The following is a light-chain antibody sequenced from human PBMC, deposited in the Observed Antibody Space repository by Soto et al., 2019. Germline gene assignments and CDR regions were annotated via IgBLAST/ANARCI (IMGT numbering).Light chain of an antibody. CDR2: DVS. J-gene: IGLJ2*01. CDR1: SSNVGAYNY. CDR3: SSFAGL. V-gene: IGLV2-11*01. Sequence: QSVLTQPRSVSGSPGQSVTISCTGTSSNVGAYNYVSWYQQYPGKAPKLMIYDVSKRPSGVTDRFSGSKSGNRASLPISGLRGGDKAIYYCSSFAGLFGGGT.